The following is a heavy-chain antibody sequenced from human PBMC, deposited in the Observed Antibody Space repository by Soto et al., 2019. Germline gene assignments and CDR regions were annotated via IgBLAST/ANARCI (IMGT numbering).Heavy chain of an antibody. V-gene: IGHV4-39*01. CDR1: GGSISSSSYT. Sequence: QLQLQESGPGLVKPSETLSPPGTVSGGSISSSSYTWGWIRQPPGKGLGWIGSIYYSGSTYYNPSLKSRVTISVDTSKNQFSLKLSSVTAADTAVYYCASPAGSPYGDYDDAFDIWGQGTMVTVSS. CDR3: ASPAGSPYGDYDDAFDI. D-gene: IGHD4-17*01. CDR2: IYYSGST. J-gene: IGHJ3*02.